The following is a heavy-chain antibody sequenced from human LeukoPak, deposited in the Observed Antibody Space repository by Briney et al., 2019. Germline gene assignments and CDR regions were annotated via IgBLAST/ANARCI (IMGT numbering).Heavy chain of an antibody. V-gene: IGHV3-49*04. CDR3: TGGYCSSTSCYPEPYYKDV. J-gene: IGHJ6*03. CDR2: IRSKTYGGTT. D-gene: IGHD2-2*01. CDR1: GFTFGDYA. Sequence: PGGSLRLSCTASGFTFGDYAMSWVRQAPGKGLEWVGFIRSKTYGGTTEYAASVKGRFTISRDDSKNIAHLQMDSLKTEDTAVYYCTGGYCSSTSCYPEPYYKDVWGKGTTVTVSS.